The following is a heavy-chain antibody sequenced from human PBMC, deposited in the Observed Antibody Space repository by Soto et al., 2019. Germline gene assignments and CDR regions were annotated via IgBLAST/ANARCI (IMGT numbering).Heavy chain of an antibody. Sequence: SETLSLTCAVSGYSISSGYYWGWIRQPPGKGLEWIGSIYHSGSTYYNPSLKSRVTISVDTSKNQFSLMLSSVTAADTAVYYCATSSVSRLLNHWYFDLWGRGTLVTVSS. CDR2: IYHSGST. D-gene: IGHD2-8*01. J-gene: IGHJ2*01. V-gene: IGHV4-38-2*01. CDR3: ATSSVSRLLNHWYFDL. CDR1: GYSISSGYY.